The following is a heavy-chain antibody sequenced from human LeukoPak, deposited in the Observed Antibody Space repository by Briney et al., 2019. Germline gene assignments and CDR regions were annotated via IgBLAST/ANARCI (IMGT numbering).Heavy chain of an antibody. CDR3: ARLRYFDWLLQFDY. Sequence: SETLSLTCTVSGGSISNNYWSWIRQPPGKGLEWIGYIYYSGTTNYNPSLKSRVTISVDTSKNQFSLKLNSVTAADTAVYYCARLRYFDWLLQFDYWGQGTLVTVSS. CDR1: GGSISNNY. D-gene: IGHD3-9*01. CDR2: IYYSGTT. V-gene: IGHV4-59*08. J-gene: IGHJ4*02.